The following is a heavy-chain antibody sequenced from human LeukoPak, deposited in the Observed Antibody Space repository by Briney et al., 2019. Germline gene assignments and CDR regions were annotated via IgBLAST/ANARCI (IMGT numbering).Heavy chain of an antibody. J-gene: IGHJ6*02. D-gene: IGHD2-21*01. Sequence: ASVKVSCKASGYTFTSYGISWVRQAPGQGLEWMGGISAYNGNTNYAQKLQGRVTMTTDTSTSTAYMELRSLRSDDTAVYYCARDGRLVVRYYYYYGMDVWGQGTTVTVSS. CDR1: GYTFTSYG. CDR3: ARDGRLVVRYYYYYGMDV. V-gene: IGHV1-18*01. CDR2: ISAYNGNT.